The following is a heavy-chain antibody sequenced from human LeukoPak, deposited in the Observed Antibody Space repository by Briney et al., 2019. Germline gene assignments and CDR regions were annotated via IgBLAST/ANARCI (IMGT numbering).Heavy chain of an antibody. CDR2: ISAYNGNT. D-gene: IGHD6-13*01. J-gene: IGHJ4*02. CDR1: GYTFTSYG. Sequence: ASVKVSCKASGYTFTSYGISWVRQAPGQGLEWMGWISAYNGNTNYAQKLHGRVTMTTDTSTSPAYMELRSLRSDDTAGYSCARGNNSSWDGWYFDYWGRGTLVTVSS. CDR3: ARGNNSSWDGWYFDY. V-gene: IGHV1-18*01.